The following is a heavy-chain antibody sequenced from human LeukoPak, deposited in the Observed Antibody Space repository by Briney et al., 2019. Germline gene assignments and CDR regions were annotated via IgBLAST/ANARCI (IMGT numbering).Heavy chain of an antibody. CDR1: GYTFTSYG. D-gene: IGHD4-17*01. CDR3: ARTTVTNRFDY. V-gene: IGHV1-18*01. CDR2: ISAYNGNT. J-gene: IGHJ4*02. Sequence: GASVKVSCKASGYTFTSYGISWVGQAPGQGREGMGWISAYNGNTNYAQRLQGRVTMTTDTSTSTAYMELRSLRSDDTAVYYCARTTVTNRFDYWGQGTLVTVSS.